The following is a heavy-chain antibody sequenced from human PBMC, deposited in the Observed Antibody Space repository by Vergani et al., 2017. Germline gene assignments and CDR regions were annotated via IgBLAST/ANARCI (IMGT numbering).Heavy chain of an antibody. V-gene: IGHV1-46*01. D-gene: IGHD5-18*01. CDR3: AREVRRGYSYGYFDY. CDR1: GYTFTSYY. CDR2: INPSGGST. J-gene: IGHJ4*02. Sequence: VPLVPSGAEVKKPGASVKVSCKASGYTFTSYYMHWVRQAPGQGLEWMGIINPSGGSTSYAQKFQGRVTMTRDTSTSTVYMELSSLRSEDTAVYYCAREVRRGYSYGYFDYWGQGTLVTVSS.